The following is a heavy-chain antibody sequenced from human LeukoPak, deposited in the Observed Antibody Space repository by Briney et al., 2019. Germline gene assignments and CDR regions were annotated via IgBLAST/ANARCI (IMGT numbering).Heavy chain of an antibody. CDR2: INHSGST. V-gene: IGHV4-34*01. CDR1: GGSFSGYY. D-gene: IGHD1-26*01. Sequence: SETLSLTCAVYGGSFSGYYWSWIRQPPGKGLEWIGEINHSGSTNYNPSLKSRVTISVDTSKNQFSLKLSSVTAADTAVYYCARHVFRPLFGGSYVFDYWGQGTLVTVSS. J-gene: IGHJ4*02. CDR3: ARHVFRPLFGGSYVFDY.